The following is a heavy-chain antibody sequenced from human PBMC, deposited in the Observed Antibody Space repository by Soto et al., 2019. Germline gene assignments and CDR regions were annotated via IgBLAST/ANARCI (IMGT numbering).Heavy chain of an antibody. J-gene: IGHJ3*02. CDR2: ISYDGGRQ. D-gene: IGHD2-21*01. CDR1: GFTFSSYG. Sequence: QVELVESGGGVVHPGTSLRLSCAASGFTFSSYGLHWVRQAPGKGLEWVAGISYDGGRQYYADYVKGRFTISRDDSKNTLYLQMNSPRTEDTDVYHCAKVWVEMSTNDAFEIWGQGTMVTVS. V-gene: IGHV3-30*18. CDR3: AKVWVEMSTNDAFEI.